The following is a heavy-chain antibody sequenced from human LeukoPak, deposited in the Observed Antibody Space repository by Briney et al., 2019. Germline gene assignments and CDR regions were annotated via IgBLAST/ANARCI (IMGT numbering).Heavy chain of an antibody. J-gene: IGHJ5*02. CDR1: GGTFSSYA. CDR2: IIPIFGTA. V-gene: IGHV1-69*05. Sequence: GASVKVSCKASGGTFSSYAISWVRQAPGQGLEWMGGIIPIFGTANYAQKFQGRVTITTDESTSTAYMELSSLRSEDTAVYYCARANWNDGDYNWFDPWGQGTLVTVSS. D-gene: IGHD1-1*01. CDR3: ARANWNDGDYNWFDP.